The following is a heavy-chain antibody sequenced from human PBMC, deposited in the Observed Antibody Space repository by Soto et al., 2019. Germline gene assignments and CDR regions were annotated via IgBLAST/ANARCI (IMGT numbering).Heavy chain of an antibody. CDR3: VRELGLAY. CDR1: GFTLSNYW. CDR2: INEDGSQK. V-gene: IGHV3-7*03. Sequence: PGGSLRLSCAASGFTLSNYWMTWVRQAPGKGLEWVANINEDGSQKNYVDSVKGRFTIARDNGQNSLSLQINSLRVEDTAVYYCVRELGLAYWGQGALVTVSS. J-gene: IGHJ4*02. D-gene: IGHD7-27*01.